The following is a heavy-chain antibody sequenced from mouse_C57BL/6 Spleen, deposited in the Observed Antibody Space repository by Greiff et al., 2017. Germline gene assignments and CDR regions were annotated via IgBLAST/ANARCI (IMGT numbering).Heavy chain of an antibody. D-gene: IGHD2-1*01. CDR2: IDPSDSET. J-gene: IGHJ3*01. Sequence: QVQLKQPGAELVRPGSSVKLSCKASGYTFTSYWMHWVKQRPIQGLEWIGNIDPSDSETHYNQKFKDKATLTVDKSSSTAYMQLSSLTSEDSAVYYCARGDYGNFWFAYWGQGTLVTVSA. CDR1: GYTFTSYW. V-gene: IGHV1-52*01. CDR3: ARGDYGNFWFAY.